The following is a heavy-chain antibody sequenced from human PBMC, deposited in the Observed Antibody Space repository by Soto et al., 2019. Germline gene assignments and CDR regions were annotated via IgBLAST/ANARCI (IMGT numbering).Heavy chain of an antibody. CDR3: ARLSNYGNGWSTFDY. D-gene: IGHD6-19*01. J-gene: IGHJ4*02. CDR2: IFSSGDT. Sequence: QVQLQESGPGLVKPSETLSLTCTVSGGSVNNYNWIWIRQAPRKGLGWIGYIFSSGDTNSSPSLKSRVTISVDTSKNPFSLKLSSVTTADTAVYYCARLSNYGNGWSTFDYWGRGTLVTVSS. CDR1: GGSVNNYN. V-gene: IGHV4-59*02.